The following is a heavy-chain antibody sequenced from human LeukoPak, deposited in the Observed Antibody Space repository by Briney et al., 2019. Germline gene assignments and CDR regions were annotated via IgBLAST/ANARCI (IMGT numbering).Heavy chain of an antibody. V-gene: IGHV3-9*01. CDR2: ISWNSGSI. CDR1: GFTFDDYA. J-gene: IGHJ4*02. Sequence: GGSLRLSCAASGFTFDDYAMHWVRQAPGKGLEWVSGISWNSGSIGYADSVKGRFTISRDNSKNTLYLQMNSLRAEDTAVYYCAKDGLVYYGDYFDYWGQGTLVTVSS. CDR3: AKDGLVYYGDYFDY. D-gene: IGHD4-17*01.